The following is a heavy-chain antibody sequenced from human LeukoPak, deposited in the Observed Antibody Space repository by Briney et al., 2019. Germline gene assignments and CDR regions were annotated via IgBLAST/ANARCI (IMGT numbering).Heavy chain of an antibody. D-gene: IGHD6-13*01. J-gene: IGHJ6*03. V-gene: IGHV3-20*04. CDR1: GFTFDDYG. CDR3: ARGLIGSSWYDYYYYMDV. CDR2: INWNGGGT. Sequence: SGGSLRLSCAASGFTFDDYGMSWVRQAPGKGLEWVSGINWNGGGTGYADSVKGRFTISRDNAKNSLYLQMNSLRAEDTALYYCARGLIGSSWYDYYYYMDVWGKGTTVTVSS.